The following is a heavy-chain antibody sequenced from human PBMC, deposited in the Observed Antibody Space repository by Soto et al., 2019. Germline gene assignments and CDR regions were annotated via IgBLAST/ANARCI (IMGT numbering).Heavy chain of an antibody. V-gene: IGHV4-39*01. CDR2: IYYRGST. J-gene: IGHJ4*02. CDR3: ARVSAAGTHFDY. Sequence: TSETLSLTCTVSGGSISSSSYYWGWIRQPPGKGLEWIGIIYYRGSTYYTPALRSRLIISVDTSKNQFSLKLSSVTAADTAVYYCARVSAAGTHFDYWGQGTPVTVSS. CDR1: GGSISSSSYY. D-gene: IGHD6-13*01.